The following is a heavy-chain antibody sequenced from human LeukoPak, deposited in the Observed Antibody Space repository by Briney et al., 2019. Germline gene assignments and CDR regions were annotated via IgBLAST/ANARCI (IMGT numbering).Heavy chain of an antibody. Sequence: ASVKVSCKASGYTFTYYYIHWLRQAPGQGLEWMGRINPNTGATNYAQKFQGRVTMTRDTFITTAYMDLSGLRSDDTALYYCAITVVANAFDNWGQGTMITVSS. D-gene: IGHD4-23*01. V-gene: IGHV1-2*06. J-gene: IGHJ3*02. CDR1: GYTFTYYY. CDR3: AITVVANAFDN. CDR2: INPNTGAT.